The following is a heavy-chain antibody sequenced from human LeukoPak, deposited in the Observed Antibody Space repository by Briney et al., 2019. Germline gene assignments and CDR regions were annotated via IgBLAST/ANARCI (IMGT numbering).Heavy chain of an antibody. CDR3: AREGGFYRPLDY. D-gene: IGHD6-25*01. J-gene: IGHJ4*02. CDR1: GASMSAYY. Sequence: SETLSLTCTVSGASMSAYYWSWIRQPPGKGLEWIGEVHLDGRTNFNPSLKSRLTMSVDLSENHVSLKLTSVTAADTAVYYCAREGGFYRPLDYSGQGTLVTVSS. CDR2: VHLDGRT. V-gene: IGHV4-59*12.